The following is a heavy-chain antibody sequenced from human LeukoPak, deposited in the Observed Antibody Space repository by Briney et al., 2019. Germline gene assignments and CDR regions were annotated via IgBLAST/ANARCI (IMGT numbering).Heavy chain of an antibody. CDR2: LSRSGINI. CDR1: GFTFSSYE. D-gene: IGHD5-24*01. CDR3: AKGRGKDGQNLFDY. V-gene: IGHV3-48*03. Sequence: PGGSLRLSCAASGFTFSSYEMNWVRQAPGKGLEWVSYLSRSGINIYYADSVKGRFTISRDNSKNTLYLQIDNLRVDDTAVYYCAKGRGKDGQNLFDYWGQGTLITVSS. J-gene: IGHJ4*02.